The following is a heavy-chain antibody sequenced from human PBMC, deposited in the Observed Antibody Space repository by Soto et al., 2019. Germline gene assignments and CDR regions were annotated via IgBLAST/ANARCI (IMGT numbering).Heavy chain of an antibody. Sequence: QITLKESGPTLVKPTQALTLTCSFSGFSLSTSGVGVGWVRQPPEKALEWLVLIFWDDDKRYSPSLNSRLTITKHTSKNQVVLTLTNLDPVDTATYYCASILTGTGGHFDYWGQGALVTVSS. CDR2: IFWDDDK. V-gene: IGHV2-5*02. J-gene: IGHJ4*02. CDR3: ASILTGTGGHFDY. CDR1: GFSLSTSGVG. D-gene: IGHD2-8*02.